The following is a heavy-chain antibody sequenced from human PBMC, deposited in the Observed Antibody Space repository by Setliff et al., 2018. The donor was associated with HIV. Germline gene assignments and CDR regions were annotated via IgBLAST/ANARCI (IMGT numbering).Heavy chain of an antibody. CDR2: IHYTGST. CDR1: GGSVSSVNYY. J-gene: IGHJ4*02. Sequence: NPSETLSLTCSVSGGSVSSVNYYWSWIRQPPGKGLEWIGYIHYTGSTTYNPSLKSRVTISVDTSKNQFSLELSSVTAADTAVYYCAREAVGDYARYFDYWGQGSLVTVSS. D-gene: IGHD4-17*01. CDR3: AREAVGDYARYFDY. V-gene: IGHV4-61*01.